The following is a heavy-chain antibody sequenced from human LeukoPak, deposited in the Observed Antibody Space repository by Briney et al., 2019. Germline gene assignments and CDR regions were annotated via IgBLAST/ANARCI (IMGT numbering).Heavy chain of an antibody. CDR2: ISTSGRTI. CDR1: GITFTDHY. J-gene: IGHJ4*02. CDR3: ARTKSEPTYGQHHGLDN. Sequence: GGSLRLSCAASGITFTDHYMNWIRQARRKGLEWLSYISTSGRTIAYADSVKGRFTISRDNAKNSLYLQMNSLRADDTAVYYCARTKSEPTYGQHHGLDNWGQGTLVTVSS. D-gene: IGHD3-10*01. V-gene: IGHV3-11*01.